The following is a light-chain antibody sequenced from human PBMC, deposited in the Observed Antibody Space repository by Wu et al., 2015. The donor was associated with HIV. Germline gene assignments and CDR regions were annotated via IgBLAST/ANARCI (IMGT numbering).Light chain of an antibody. Sequence: DIQMTQSPSTLSASVGDRVTITCRASQSINSWLAWYQRKPGKAPKLLIYKASSLESGVPSRFSGSGSGTEFTLTISSLQPDDFATYYCQKYNTAPWTFGQGTKVE. V-gene: IGKV1-5*03. J-gene: IGKJ1*01. CDR3: QKYNTAPWT. CDR1: QSINSW. CDR2: KAS.